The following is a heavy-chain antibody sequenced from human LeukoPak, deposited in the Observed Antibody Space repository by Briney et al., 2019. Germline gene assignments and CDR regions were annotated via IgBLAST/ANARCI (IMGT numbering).Heavy chain of an antibody. CDR1: GGSISSYY. Sequence: SQTLSLTCTLSGGSISSYYWSWIRQPPGKGLEWVGYIYYSVSTNYNPSLKRRVTISVDTSKSHFSMRLRSVTAADTAVYYCARENIATAGAYDYWGQGTLVPVSS. D-gene: IGHD6-13*01. CDR3: ARENIATAGAYDY. CDR2: IYYSVST. J-gene: IGHJ4*02. V-gene: IGHV4-59*01.